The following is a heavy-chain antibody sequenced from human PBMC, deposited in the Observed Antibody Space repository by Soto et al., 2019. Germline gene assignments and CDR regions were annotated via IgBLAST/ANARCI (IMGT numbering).Heavy chain of an antibody. CDR3: ATGNAWRILLAY. Sequence: SETLSLTCTVSGDSVSGGGDYWSWIRQHPDTGLEWIGHVYYSGSTYYNPSLKSRVSISLDTSNNQFSLWLTSVTAADSAVYYCATGNAWRILLAYWGQGALVTVSS. V-gene: IGHV4-31*03. J-gene: IGHJ4*02. CDR2: VYYSGST. D-gene: IGHD2-15*01. CDR1: GDSVSGGGDY.